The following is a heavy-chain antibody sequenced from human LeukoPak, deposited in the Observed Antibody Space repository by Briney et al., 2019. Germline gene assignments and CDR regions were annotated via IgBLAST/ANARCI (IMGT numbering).Heavy chain of an antibody. Sequence: SETLSLTCTVSGGSISSSSYYWGWIRQPPGKGLEWIGSIYYSGSTYYNPSLKSRVTISVDTSKNQFSLKLSSVTAADTAVYYCARGVVTARQAFDIWGQGTMVTVSS. CDR2: IYYSGST. V-gene: IGHV4-39*07. D-gene: IGHD2-21*02. CDR3: ARGVVTARQAFDI. CDR1: GGSISSSSYY. J-gene: IGHJ3*02.